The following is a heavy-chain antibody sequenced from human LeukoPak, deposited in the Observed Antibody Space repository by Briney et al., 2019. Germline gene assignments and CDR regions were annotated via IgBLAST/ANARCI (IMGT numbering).Heavy chain of an antibody. CDR3: AKSETYCGGDCYLYYFDY. Sequence: GGSLRLSCAASGFTFSSYAISWVRQAPGKGLEWVSAISGSGGSTYYADSVKGRFTISRDNSKNTLYLQMNSLRAEDTAVYYCAKSETYCGGDCYLYYFDYWGQGTLVTVSS. CDR2: ISGSGGST. J-gene: IGHJ4*02. V-gene: IGHV3-23*01. CDR1: GFTFSSYA. D-gene: IGHD2-21*02.